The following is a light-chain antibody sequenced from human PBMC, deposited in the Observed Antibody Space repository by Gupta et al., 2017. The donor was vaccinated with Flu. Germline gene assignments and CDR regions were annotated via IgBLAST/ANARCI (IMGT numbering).Light chain of an antibody. Sequence: DIQMTQSPSTLSASVGDRVTFTCRASQSISSWLAWYQQKPGKAPKLLIYKASSLESGVPSRFSGSGSGTEFTPTISSLQPDDFATYYCQQWWTFGQGTKVEIK. J-gene: IGKJ1*01. CDR3: QQWWT. CDR1: QSISSW. V-gene: IGKV1-5*03. CDR2: KAS.